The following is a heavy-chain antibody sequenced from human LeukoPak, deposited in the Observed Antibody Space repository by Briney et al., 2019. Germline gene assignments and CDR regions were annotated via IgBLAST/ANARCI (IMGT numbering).Heavy chain of an antibody. CDR3: ARDRAGLVLLDF. Sequence: SQTLSLTCTVSGGPISSGGFSWTWIRQPPGKGLEWIGYIFQSGNPPYNPSLRSRVTISVDTSTNQFSLRLNSVTAADTAMYYCARDRAGLVLLDFWGQGTMVTVFS. D-gene: IGHD6-13*01. J-gene: IGHJ3*01. CDR1: GGPISSGGFS. CDR2: IFQSGNP. V-gene: IGHV4-30-2*01.